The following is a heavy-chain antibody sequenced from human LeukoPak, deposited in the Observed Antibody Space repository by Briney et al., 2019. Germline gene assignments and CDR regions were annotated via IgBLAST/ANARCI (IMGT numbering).Heavy chain of an antibody. V-gene: IGHV3-33*08. D-gene: IGHD1-26*01. CDR1: GFTFSSYG. Sequence: GGSLRLSCAAPGFTFSSYGMHWVRQAPGKGLEWVAVIWYDGSNKYYADSVKGRFTISRDNSKNTLYLQMNSLRAEDTAVYYCARAIFAVGATNRYYYYYYMDVWGKGATVTVSS. J-gene: IGHJ6*03. CDR3: ARAIFAVGATNRYYYYYYMDV. CDR2: IWYDGSNK.